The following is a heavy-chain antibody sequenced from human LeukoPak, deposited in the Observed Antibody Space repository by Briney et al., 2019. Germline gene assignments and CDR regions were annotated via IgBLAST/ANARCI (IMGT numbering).Heavy chain of an antibody. J-gene: IGHJ4*02. CDR2: IYYSGST. V-gene: IGHV4-59*01. CDR1: GSSFSGNY. CDR3: ARIPIPIFGVVSDYFDY. D-gene: IGHD3-3*01. Sequence: SETLSLTCTVSGSSFSGNYWSWIRQPLGKGLEWIGYIYYSGSTNYNPSLKSRVTISVDTTKNQFSLKVRSVTAADTAVSYCARIPIPIFGVVSDYFDYWGQGTLVTVSS.